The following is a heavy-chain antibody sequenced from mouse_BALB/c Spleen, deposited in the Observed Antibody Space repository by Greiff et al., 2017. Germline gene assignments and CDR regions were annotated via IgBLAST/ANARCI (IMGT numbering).Heavy chain of an antibody. V-gene: IGHV1-14*01. CDR1: GYTFTSYV. Sequence: EVQLQQSGPELVKPGASVKMSCKASGYTFTSYVMHWVKQKPGQGLEWIGYINPYNDGTKYNEKFKGKATLTSDKSSSTAYMELSSLTSEDSAVYYCARPGNHYAMDYWGQGTSVTVSS. CDR3: ARPGNHYAMDY. CDR2: INPYNDGT. D-gene: IGHD2-1*01. J-gene: IGHJ4*01.